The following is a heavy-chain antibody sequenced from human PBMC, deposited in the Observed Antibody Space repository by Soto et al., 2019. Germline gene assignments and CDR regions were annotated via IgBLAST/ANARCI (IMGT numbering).Heavy chain of an antibody. CDR3: ARGDFYYFYYGMDA. CDR1: GYTFTSYD. J-gene: IGHJ6*02. CDR2: MNPNSGNT. V-gene: IGHV1-8*01. Sequence: VASVKVSCKASGYTFTSYDINWVRQATGQGLEWMGWMNPNSGNTGYAQKFQGRVTMTRNTSISTAYMELSSLRSEDTAVYYCARGDFYYFYYGMDAWGQGTTVTVS.